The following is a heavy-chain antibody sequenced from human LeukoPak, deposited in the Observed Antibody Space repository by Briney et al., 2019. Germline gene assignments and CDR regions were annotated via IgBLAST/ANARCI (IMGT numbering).Heavy chain of an antibody. CDR1: GFTFSSYA. J-gene: IGHJ4*02. CDR3: AKGVKSSVQQLVLFDY. D-gene: IGHD6-13*01. CDR2: ISGSGGST. Sequence: GGSLRLSCAASGFTFSSYAMSWVRQAPGKGLEWVSAISGSGGSTYYADSVKGRFTISGDNSKNTLYLQMNSLRAEDTAVYYCAKGVKSSVQQLVLFDYWGQGTLVTVSS. V-gene: IGHV3-23*01.